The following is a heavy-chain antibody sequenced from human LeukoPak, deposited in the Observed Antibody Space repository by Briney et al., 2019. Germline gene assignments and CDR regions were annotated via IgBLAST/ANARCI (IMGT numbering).Heavy chain of an antibody. CDR2: INGDGGSR. V-gene: IGHV3-74*01. Sequence: LPGGSLRLSCAASGFTFSTYWMHWVRQAPGKGLVWVSRINGDGGSRNYADSVKGRFTISRDNAKNTLYLQMNSLRAEDTAVYYCASASSHRIAAGGDYWGQGTLVTVSS. CDR1: GFTFSTYW. CDR3: ASASSHRIAAGGDY. J-gene: IGHJ4*02. D-gene: IGHD6-13*01.